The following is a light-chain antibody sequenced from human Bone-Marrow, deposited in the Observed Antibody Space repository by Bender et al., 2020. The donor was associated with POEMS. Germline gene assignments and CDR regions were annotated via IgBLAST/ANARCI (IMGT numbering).Light chain of an antibody. CDR1: SSNIGNHG. CDR3: AAWDHSLSAYV. J-gene: IGLJ1*01. V-gene: IGLV1-36*01. Sequence: QSVVTQPPSLSEAPRQRVTISCSGSSSNIGNHGVNWYQQLPGKAPKLLIYYDDLLTPGVSDRFSASQSVTSASLAISGLRSEDEAAYYCAAWDHSLSAYVFGTGTKVTVL. CDR2: YDD.